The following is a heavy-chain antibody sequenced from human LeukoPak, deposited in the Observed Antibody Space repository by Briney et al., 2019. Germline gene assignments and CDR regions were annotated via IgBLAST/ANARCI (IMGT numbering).Heavy chain of an antibody. V-gene: IGHV3-30*04. J-gene: IGHJ4*02. D-gene: IGHD3-22*01. CDR2: MSFEGYL. CDR3: VREREHYYDRSASSDY. CDR1: GFTRTYYL. Sequence: PGGSLSLSSAASGFTRTYYLVHWLRQAPGKGLEYVAVMSFEGYLYCADSLKDRFTVSRDNSKNMVYLQMNNLRAEDTALYYCVREREHYYDRSASSDYWGQGTLVTVSS.